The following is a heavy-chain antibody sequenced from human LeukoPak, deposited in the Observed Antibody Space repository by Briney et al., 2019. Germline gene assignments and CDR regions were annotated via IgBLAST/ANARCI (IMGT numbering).Heavy chain of an antibody. Sequence: GGSLRLSCAASGFTFATYAMGWVRQAPGKGLEWVAALSGSGISTYYADSVKGRFTISRDNSENTLHMQMTGLKAEDTAFYFCAKGRGTGTYYYDYWGRGTLVTVSS. CDR2: LSGSGIST. D-gene: IGHD3/OR15-3a*01. V-gene: IGHV3-23*01. J-gene: IGHJ4*02. CDR1: GFTFATYA. CDR3: AKGRGTGTYYYDY.